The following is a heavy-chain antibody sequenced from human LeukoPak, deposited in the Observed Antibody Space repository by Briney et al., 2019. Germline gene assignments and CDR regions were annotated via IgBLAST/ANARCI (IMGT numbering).Heavy chain of an antibody. CDR3: AKGPLIEVAGTTWDY. CDR1: GFTFSSYG. Sequence: GGSLRLSCATSGFTFSSYGMHWVRQAPGKGLEWVAVIWYDESNKYYADSVKGRFTLSRDNSKNTLHLQMNSLRADDTAVYYCAKGPLIEVAGTTWDYWGQGALVTVSS. CDR2: IWYDESNK. V-gene: IGHV3-33*06. J-gene: IGHJ4*02. D-gene: IGHD6-19*01.